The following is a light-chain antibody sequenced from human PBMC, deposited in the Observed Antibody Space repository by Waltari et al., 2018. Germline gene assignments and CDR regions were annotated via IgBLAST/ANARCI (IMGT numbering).Light chain of an antibody. V-gene: IGKV3-20*01. CDR1: QSVSSSY. Sequence: TLSLSPGERATLSCRASQSVSSSYLAWYQQKPGQAPRLLIYGASSRATGIPDRFSGSGSGTDFTLTISRLEPEDFAVYYCQQYGSSPLTFGGGTKVEIK. J-gene: IGKJ4*01. CDR3: QQYGSSPLT. CDR2: GAS.